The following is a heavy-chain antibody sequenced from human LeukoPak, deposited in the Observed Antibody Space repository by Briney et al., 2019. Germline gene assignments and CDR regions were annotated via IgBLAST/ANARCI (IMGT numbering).Heavy chain of an antibody. CDR2: MSFDGTNK. CDR1: TLTFSSHA. CDR3: ARGRYRTTSSCYSYYHYYNMDV. V-gene: IGHV3-30*09. J-gene: IGHJ6*03. D-gene: IGHD2-2*01. Sequence: PRGSLRLSCVASTLTFSSHAMHWVRQAPGKGLEWEAAMSFDGTNKYYTGSVKGRFDISRDNAKNTVYLQMDGLRAEDTAVYCCARGRYRTTSSCYSYYHYYNMDVWGKGTTVTVSS.